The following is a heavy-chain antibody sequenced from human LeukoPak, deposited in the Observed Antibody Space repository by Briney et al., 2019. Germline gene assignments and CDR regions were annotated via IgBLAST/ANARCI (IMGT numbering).Heavy chain of an antibody. Sequence: VPVLVKPTATLPLACTVVGFSLSSARLGVSWISQLPMTALEWIAHIFSNDEKSYRTSMKSRLTISKDTSKSQVVLTMTNMDPVDTATYYCARIWGMASQFDYWGQGTLVTVSS. CDR1: GFSLSSARLG. J-gene: IGHJ4*02. CDR3: ARIWGMASQFDY. D-gene: IGHD3-16*01. V-gene: IGHV2-26*01. CDR2: IFSNDEK.